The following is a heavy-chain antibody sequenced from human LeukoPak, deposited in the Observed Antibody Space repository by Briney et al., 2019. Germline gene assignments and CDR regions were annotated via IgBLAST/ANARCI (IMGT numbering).Heavy chain of an antibody. J-gene: IGHJ6*03. Sequence: ALVKVSCKASGYTFTGYYMHWVRQAPGQGLEWLGWINPNSGGTNYAQKFQGRVTMTRDTSISTAYMELSRLRSDDTAVYYCARTLPRFTMVRGVIGGYYMDVWGKGTTVTVSS. CDR2: INPNSGGT. V-gene: IGHV1-2*02. CDR3: ARTLPRFTMVRGVIGGYYMDV. CDR1: GYTFTGYY. D-gene: IGHD3-10*01.